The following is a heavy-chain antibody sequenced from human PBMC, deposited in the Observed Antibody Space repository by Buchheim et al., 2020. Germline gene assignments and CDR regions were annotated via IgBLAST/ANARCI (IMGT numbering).Heavy chain of an antibody. CDR2: ISASGGST. D-gene: IGHD3-10*01. CDR1: GFTFSGYE. V-gene: IGHV3-48*03. CDR3: ATDPHYPSGSY. J-gene: IGHJ1*01. Sequence: EVFLVESGGGLVQPGGSLRLSCAASGFTFSGYEMNWVRQAPGKGLECIAYISASGGSTYYVDSVRGRFTISRDNAKNSLYLQMNSLRVEDTAVCYCATDPHYPSGSYWGRGTL.